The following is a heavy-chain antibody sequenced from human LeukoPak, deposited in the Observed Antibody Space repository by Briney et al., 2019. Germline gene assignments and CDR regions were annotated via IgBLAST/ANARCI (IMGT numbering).Heavy chain of an antibody. V-gene: IGHV3-11*01. CDR2: ISSSGSTI. CDR1: GFTFSDYY. J-gene: IGHJ5*02. Sequence: GGSLRLSCAASGFTFSDYYMSWIRQAPGKGLEWVSYISSSGSTIYYADSVKGRFTISRDNAKNSLYLLMNSLRAEDTAVYYCARGPQWLVRYNWFDPWGQGTLVTVSS. CDR3: ARGPQWLVRYNWFDP. D-gene: IGHD6-19*01.